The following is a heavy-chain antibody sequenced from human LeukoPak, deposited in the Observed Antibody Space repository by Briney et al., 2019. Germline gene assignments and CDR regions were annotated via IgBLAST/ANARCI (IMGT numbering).Heavy chain of an antibody. J-gene: IGHJ3*02. CDR1: GGSISSYY. V-gene: IGHV4-59*01. D-gene: IGHD3-22*01. CDR2: IYYSGST. CDR3: ARLYYYDSSGLSAFDI. Sequence: SETLSLTCSVSGGSISSYYWSWIRQPPGKGLEWIGYIYYSGSTNYNPSLKSRVTISVATSKNQFSLKLSSVTAADTAVYYCARLYYYDSSGLSAFDIWGQGTMATVSS.